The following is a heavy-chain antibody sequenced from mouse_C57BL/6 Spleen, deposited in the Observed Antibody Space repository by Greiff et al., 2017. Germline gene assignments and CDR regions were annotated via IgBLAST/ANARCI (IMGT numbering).Heavy chain of an antibody. CDR2: IDPENGDT. CDR1: GFNIKDDY. V-gene: IGHV14-4*01. J-gene: IGHJ2*01. Sequence: VQLQQSGAELVRPGASVKLSCTASGFNIKDDYMHWVKQRPEQGLEWIGWIDPENGDTEYASKFQGKATITADTSSNTAYLQLSSLTSEDTAVYYCTTDLLLPYWGQGTTLTVSS. CDR3: TTDLLLPY. D-gene: IGHD1-1*01.